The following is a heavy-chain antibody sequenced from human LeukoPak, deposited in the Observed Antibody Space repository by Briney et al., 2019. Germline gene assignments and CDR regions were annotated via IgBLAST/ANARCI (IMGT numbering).Heavy chain of an antibody. CDR2: IYYSGST. D-gene: IGHD3-10*01. J-gene: IGHJ4*02. Sequence: SETLSLTCSVSGVSISAYYWSWIRQPPGKGLEWIGYIYYSGSTNYNPSLKSRVTISVDTSKNQFSLKLSSVTAADTAVYYCARITMVRGAFDYWGQGTLVTVSS. V-gene: IGHV4-59*01. CDR3: ARITMVRGAFDY. CDR1: GVSISAYY.